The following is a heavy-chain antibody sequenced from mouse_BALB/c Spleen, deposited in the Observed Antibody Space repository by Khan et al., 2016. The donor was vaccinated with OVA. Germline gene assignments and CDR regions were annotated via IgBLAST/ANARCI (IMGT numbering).Heavy chain of an antibody. CDR1: GYTFTDYA. J-gene: IGHJ3*01. V-gene: IGHV1S137*01. CDR2: ISTYYGDT. CDR3: ARSHSGFAY. Sequence: QVQLKQSGAELARPGVSVKISCKGSGYTFTDYAMHWVKQSHAKGLEWIGIISTYYGDTNYNQKFKGKATMTVDKSSSTAYMQLARLTSEDSAVYYCARSHSGFAYWGQGTLVTVS.